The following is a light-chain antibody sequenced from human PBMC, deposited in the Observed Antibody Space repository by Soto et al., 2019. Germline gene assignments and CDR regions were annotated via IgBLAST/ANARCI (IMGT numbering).Light chain of an antibody. CDR1: QSVSSSY. CDR3: QQYGSSRT. Sequence: MLTPTPFTLSFSRGERCTRVDRASQSVSSSYLAWYQQKPGQAPRLLIYGASSRATGIPDRFSGSGSWTDFTLTISRLEPEDFAVYYCQQYGSSRTFGQGTKVDI. J-gene: IGKJ1*01. V-gene: IGKV3-20*01. CDR2: GAS.